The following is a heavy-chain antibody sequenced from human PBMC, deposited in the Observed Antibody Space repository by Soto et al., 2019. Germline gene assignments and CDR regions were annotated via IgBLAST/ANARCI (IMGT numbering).Heavy chain of an antibody. Sequence: QVQLVQSGAEVKKPGASVKVSCKASGYMFTTNAIHWVRQAPGHRLEWMAWINPANGKTKSSQKCQGRVTFTRDTSATTAYMELTSLTPEDTAVYYCARHSGQWLVLGTVDYWGQGTLVTVSS. CDR2: INPANGKT. J-gene: IGHJ4*02. D-gene: IGHD6-19*01. CDR3: ARHSGQWLVLGTVDY. CDR1: GYMFTTNA. V-gene: IGHV1-3*01.